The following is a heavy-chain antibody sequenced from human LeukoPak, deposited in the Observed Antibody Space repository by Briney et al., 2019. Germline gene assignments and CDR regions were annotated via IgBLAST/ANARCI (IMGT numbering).Heavy chain of an antibody. CDR2: TSGSGGST. Sequence: PGGSLRLSCAASGFTFSSYAMIWVRQAPGKGLEWVSGTSGSGGSTYYVDSVKGRFTISRDNSKSTLYLQMNLLRADDTAVYYCAKDHDVMIRNRLDYWGQGTL. V-gene: IGHV3-23*01. CDR3: AKDHDVMIRNRLDY. CDR1: GFTFSSYA. D-gene: IGHD3-16*01. J-gene: IGHJ4*02.